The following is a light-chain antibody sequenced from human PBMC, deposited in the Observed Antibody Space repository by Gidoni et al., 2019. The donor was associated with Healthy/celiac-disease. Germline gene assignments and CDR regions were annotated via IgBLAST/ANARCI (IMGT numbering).Light chain of an antibody. CDR2: AAS. Sequence: DIQMTQSTSSLSASVGDRVTITCRASQGISNYLAWYQQKPRKVPKLLIYAASTLQSGVPSRFSGSGSGTDFTLTISSLQPEDVATYYCQKYNSAPPFTFGPGTKVEIK. CDR1: QGISNY. J-gene: IGKJ3*01. V-gene: IGKV1-27*01. CDR3: QKYNSAPPFT.